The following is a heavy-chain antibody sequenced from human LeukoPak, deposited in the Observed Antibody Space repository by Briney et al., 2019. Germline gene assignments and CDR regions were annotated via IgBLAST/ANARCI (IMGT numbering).Heavy chain of an antibody. V-gene: IGHV3-7*01. CDR1: GFTFSNYW. CDR2: IKQDGSEK. J-gene: IGHJ5*02. Sequence: GGSLRLSCAASGFTFSNYWMTWVRQAPGKGLEWVANIKQDGSEKSYVDSVTGRFTISRDNAKNSLYLQMNSLRAEDTAVYYCAREISSWYRTEGRFDPWGQGTLVTVPS. CDR3: AREISSWYRTEGRFDP. D-gene: IGHD6-13*01.